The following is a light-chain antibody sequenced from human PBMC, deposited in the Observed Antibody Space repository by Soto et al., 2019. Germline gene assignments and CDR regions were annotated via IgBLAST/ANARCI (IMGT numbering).Light chain of an antibody. CDR2: LGS. V-gene: IGKV2-28*01. J-gene: IGKJ1*01. CDR1: QSRQHNNGNTL. CDR3: MQALQTPRT. Sequence: EIVMTQSPLSLTVTPGEPASISCKSSQSRQHNNGNTLLDWYMQKPGQSPQLLIYLGSRRAPGAPDRVSGSGSGTDFTLRISTVEADDAAIYYCMQALQTPRTFGQGTKLEI.